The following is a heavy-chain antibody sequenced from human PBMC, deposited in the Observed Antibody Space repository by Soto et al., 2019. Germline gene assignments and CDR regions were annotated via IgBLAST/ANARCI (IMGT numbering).Heavy chain of an antibody. Sequence: PGESLKISCKGSGYSFTSYWIGWVRQMPGKGLEWMGIIYPGDSDTRYSPSFQGQVTISADKSISTAYLQMNSLKTEDTAVYYCATEGEVTPKYLDFWGQGTLVTVSS. V-gene: IGHV5-51*01. CDR1: GYSFTSYW. J-gene: IGHJ4*02. CDR2: IYPGDSDT. D-gene: IGHD4-4*01. CDR3: ATEGEVTPKYLDF.